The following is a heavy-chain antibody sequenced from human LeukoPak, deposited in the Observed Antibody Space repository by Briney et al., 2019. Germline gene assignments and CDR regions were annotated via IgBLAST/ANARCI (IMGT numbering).Heavy chain of an antibody. V-gene: IGHV3-11*01. CDR1: GFTFSDYY. CDR3: ARAVAVNGYYFDY. J-gene: IGHJ4*02. CDR2: ISSSGSTI. D-gene: IGHD6-19*01. Sequence: XLSCXASGFTFSDYYMSWIRQAPGKGLEWVSYISSSGSTIYYADSVKGRFTISRDNAKNSLYLQMNSLRAEDTAVYYCARAVAVNGYYFDYWGQGTLVTVSS.